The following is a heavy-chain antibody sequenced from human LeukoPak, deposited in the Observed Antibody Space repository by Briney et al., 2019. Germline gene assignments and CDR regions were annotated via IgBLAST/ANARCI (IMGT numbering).Heavy chain of an antibody. J-gene: IGHJ6*03. CDR1: GGSLSGYY. V-gene: IGHV4-34*01. Sequence: SETLSLTCAVYGGSLSGYYWSWIRQPPGKGLEWIGEINHSGSTNYNPSLKSRVTISVVASKSQFSLKLSSVTAADTAVYFCARVGYSYVINDWSRTGLGAYPTKYYYHMDVWGKGTTVTVSS. D-gene: IGHD5-18*01. CDR2: INHSGST. CDR3: ARVGYSYVINDWSRTGLGAYPTKYYYHMDV.